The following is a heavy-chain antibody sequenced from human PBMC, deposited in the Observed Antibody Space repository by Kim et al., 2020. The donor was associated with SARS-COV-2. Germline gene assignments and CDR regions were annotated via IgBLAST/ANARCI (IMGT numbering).Heavy chain of an antibody. D-gene: IGHD3-22*01. CDR2: ISYDGSNK. V-gene: IGHV3-30-3*01. Sequence: GGSLRLSCAVSGFTFSSYAMHWVRQAPGKGLEWVAVISYDGSNKYYADSVKGRFTISRDNSKNTLYLQMNSLRAEDTAVYYCARDRNYYDSSGYYDPTSPNYYYYGMDVWGQGTTVTVSS. CDR3: ARDRNYYDSSGYYDPTSPNYYYYGMDV. CDR1: GFTFSSYA. J-gene: IGHJ6*02.